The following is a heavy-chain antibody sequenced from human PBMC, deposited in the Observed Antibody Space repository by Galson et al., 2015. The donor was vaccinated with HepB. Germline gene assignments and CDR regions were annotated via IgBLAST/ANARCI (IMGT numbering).Heavy chain of an antibody. J-gene: IGHJ4*02. CDR2: MYYGGAT. Sequence: ETLSLTCTVSGGSISSGSYYWGWIRQPPGKGLEWIASMYYGGATFYNPSLKSRVAISVDTSKNQFSLRLTSVTAADPAVYYCSRHSGYYYGSGSPLENWGQGTLVTVSS. V-gene: IGHV4-39*01. CDR1: GGSISSGSYY. D-gene: IGHD3-10*01. CDR3: SRHSGYYYGSGSPLEN.